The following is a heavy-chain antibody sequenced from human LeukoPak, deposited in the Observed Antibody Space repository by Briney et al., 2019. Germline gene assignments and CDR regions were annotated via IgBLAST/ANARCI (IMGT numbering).Heavy chain of an antibody. CDR1: GYTFTSYD. CDR3: ARRGTNSLNYCYYGMDV. J-gene: IGHJ6*02. Sequence: ASVKVSCKASGYTFTSYDINWVRQATGQGLEWMGWMNPDSGNTGYAQKFQGRVTMTRNTSVTTAYLELNSLTSEETAVYYCARRGTNSLNYCYYGMDVWGQGTTVTVSS. CDR2: MNPDSGNT. V-gene: IGHV1-8*01. D-gene: IGHD4-23*01.